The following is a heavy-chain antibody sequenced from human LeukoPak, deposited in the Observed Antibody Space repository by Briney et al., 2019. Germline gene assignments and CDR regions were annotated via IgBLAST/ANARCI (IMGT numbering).Heavy chain of an antibody. CDR1: GGSMSGNY. Sequence: SETLSLTCTVSGGSMSGNYWGWIRQPPGKGLEWIGYMYYSGSTTYNPSLESRVTISGDTSKNQFSLKLSSVTAADTAVYFCARGHHDFALWGRGTMVTVSS. V-gene: IGHV4-59*01. D-gene: IGHD3/OR15-3a*01. J-gene: IGHJ3*01. CDR3: ARGHHDFAL. CDR2: MYYSGST.